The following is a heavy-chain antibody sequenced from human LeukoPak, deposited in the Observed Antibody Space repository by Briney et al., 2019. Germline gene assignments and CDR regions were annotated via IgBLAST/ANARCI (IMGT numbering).Heavy chain of an antibody. D-gene: IGHD4-17*01. J-gene: IGHJ4*02. CDR1: GFTFSSYA. V-gene: IGHV3-23*01. CDR3: VIVSFGDRYCFDY. Sequence: GGSLRLSCAASGFTFSSYAMSWVRQAPGKGLEWVSAISGSGGSTDYADSVKGRFTISRDNSKNTLYLQMNSLRAEDTAVYYCVIVSFGDRYCFDYWGQRTLVTVSS. CDR2: ISGSGGST.